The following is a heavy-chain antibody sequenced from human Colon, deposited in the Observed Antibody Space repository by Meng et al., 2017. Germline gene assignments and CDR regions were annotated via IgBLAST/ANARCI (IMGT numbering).Heavy chain of an antibody. J-gene: IGHJ6*02. CDR2: IIPIFGTA. D-gene: IGHD2-2*01. CDR3: AIGLVVVAAMTPGDYYYGMDV. V-gene: IGHV1-69*05. CDR1: GGTFSSYA. Sequence: SAKLSCKASGGTFSSYAISWVRQAPGQGLGWMGGIIPIFGTANYALKYQGRVTITTDESTSTAYMELKSLSSEDTAVYYCAIGLVVVAAMTPGDYYYGMDVWGQGTTVTVSS.